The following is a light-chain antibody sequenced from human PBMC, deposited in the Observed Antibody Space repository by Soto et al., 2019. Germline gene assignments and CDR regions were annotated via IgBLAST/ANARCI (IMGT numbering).Light chain of an antibody. V-gene: IGLV2-14*03. J-gene: IGLJ1*01. CDR2: DVT. CDR1: SNDIGGYNY. Sequence: QSVLTRPASVSVAPGQSITIPCTGTSNDIGGYNYVSWYQQFPGKAPKLIIYDVTNRPSGVSFRFSGSKSGNTASLTISGLQAEDEAGYHCSSYSSTSTRRLFGAGTKLTVL. CDR3: SSYSSTSTRRL.